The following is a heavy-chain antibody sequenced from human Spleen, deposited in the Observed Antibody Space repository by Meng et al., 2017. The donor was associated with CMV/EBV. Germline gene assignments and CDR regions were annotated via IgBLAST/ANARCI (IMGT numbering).Heavy chain of an antibody. CDR2: ITHSGIT. Sequence: SETLSLTCAVYGGSFSAYYWSWIRQPPGKGLEWIGEITHSGITNYNPALKSRVTISVDTSKNQFSLKLSSVTAADTAVYYSARAPVLFSGSSSSRLPYYFDYWGQGTLVTVSS. CDR3: ARAPVLFSGSSSSRLPYYFDY. D-gene: IGHD6-6*01. V-gene: IGHV4-34*01. CDR1: GGSFSAYY. J-gene: IGHJ4*02.